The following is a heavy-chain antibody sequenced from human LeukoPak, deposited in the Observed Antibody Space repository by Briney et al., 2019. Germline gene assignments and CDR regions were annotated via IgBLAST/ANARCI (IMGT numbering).Heavy chain of an antibody. CDR1: GFTFSSYA. V-gene: IGHV3-30*01. CDR2: ISYDGGNT. J-gene: IGHJ4*02. D-gene: IGHD3-10*01. Sequence: GGSLRLSCAASGFTFSSYAMHWVRQAPGKGLEWVAVISYDGGNTYYADSVKSRFTISRDNSKNTLYLQLNSLRAEDTAVYYCARDSTYYYGSGSSGPHYFDYWGQGTLVTVSS. CDR3: ARDSTYYYGSGSSGPHYFDY.